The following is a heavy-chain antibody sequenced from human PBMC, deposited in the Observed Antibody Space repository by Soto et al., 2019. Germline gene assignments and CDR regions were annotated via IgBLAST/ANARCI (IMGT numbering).Heavy chain of an antibody. CDR1: GFSFDDYA. CDR3: AKGYYSGYDLAYFDY. Sequence: PGGSLRLSSAASGFSFDDYAMTWVRQETGKGLEWVSAISGSGDNTYYADSVKGRFTISRDNSRNTLYLQLNTLRAEDTALYYCAKGYYSGYDLAYFDYWGQGTLVTVSS. D-gene: IGHD5-12*01. J-gene: IGHJ4*02. CDR2: ISGSGDNT. V-gene: IGHV3-23*01.